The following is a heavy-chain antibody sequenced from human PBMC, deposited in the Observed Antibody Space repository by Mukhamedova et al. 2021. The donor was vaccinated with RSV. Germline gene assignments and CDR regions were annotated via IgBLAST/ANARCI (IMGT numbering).Heavy chain of an antibody. D-gene: IGHD1-26*01. J-gene: IGHJ5*02. V-gene: IGHV1-46*01. Sequence: GQGLEWMGIINPSGDSTSYAQKFQGRVTMTRDTSTSTVYMELSSLRSEDTAVYYYARGGGTYSGSYHNWIDPWGQGTLVTGSS. CDR3: ARGGGTYSGSYHNWIDP. CDR2: INPSGDST.